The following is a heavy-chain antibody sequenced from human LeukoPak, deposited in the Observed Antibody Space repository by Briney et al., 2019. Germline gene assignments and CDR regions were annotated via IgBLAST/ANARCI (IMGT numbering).Heavy chain of an antibody. CDR2: INPNSGGT. J-gene: IGHJ4*02. D-gene: IGHD3-10*01. CDR1: GYAFTGYY. Sequence: ASVKVSCKASGYAFTGYYMHWVRQAPGQGLEWMGWINPNSGGTNYAQKFQGRVTMTRDTSISTAYMEQSRLRSDDTAVYYCARGDYGSGSPFDYWGQGTLVTVSS. V-gene: IGHV1-2*02. CDR3: ARGDYGSGSPFDY.